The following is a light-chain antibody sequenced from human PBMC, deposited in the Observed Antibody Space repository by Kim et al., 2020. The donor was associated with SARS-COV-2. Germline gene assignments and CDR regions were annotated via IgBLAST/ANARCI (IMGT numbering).Light chain of an antibody. V-gene: IGLV4-69*01. Sequence: SVKLTCTLSSGHSSYAIAWHQQQPEKGPRYLMKLNSDGSHSKGDGIPDRFSGSSSGAERYLTISSLQSEDEADYYCQTWGTGIWVFGGGTKVTVL. CDR3: QTWGTGIWV. CDR2: LNSDGSH. J-gene: IGLJ3*02. CDR1: SGHSSYA.